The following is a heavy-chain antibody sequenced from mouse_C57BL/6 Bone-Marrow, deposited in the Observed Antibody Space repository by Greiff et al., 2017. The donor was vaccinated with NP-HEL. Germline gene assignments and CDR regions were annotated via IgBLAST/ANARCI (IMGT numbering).Heavy chain of an antibody. Sequence: EVKLVESGPGLVKPSQSLSLTCSVTGYSITSGYYWNWIRQFPGNKLEWMGYISYDGSNNYNPSLKNRISITRDTSKNQFFLKLNSVTTEDTATYYCARYYGSRYFDVWGTGTTVTVSS. CDR3: ARYYGSRYFDV. CDR2: ISYDGSN. D-gene: IGHD1-1*01. V-gene: IGHV3-6*01. CDR1: GYSITSGYY. J-gene: IGHJ1*03.